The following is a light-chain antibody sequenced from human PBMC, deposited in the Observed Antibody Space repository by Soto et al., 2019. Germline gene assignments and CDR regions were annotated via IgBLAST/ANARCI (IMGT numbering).Light chain of an antibody. CDR1: QSISRN. CDR2: AAS. CDR3: QQTYSTPWT. Sequence: DIQMTQSPSSLSASVGDRVTITCRASQSISRNLNWYQQKPGKAPKLLIYAASTLQSGVPSRFSGRGSGTDFTLTISTLQPEDFATYYCQQTYSTPWTFGQGTKVEI. J-gene: IGKJ1*01. V-gene: IGKV1-39*01.